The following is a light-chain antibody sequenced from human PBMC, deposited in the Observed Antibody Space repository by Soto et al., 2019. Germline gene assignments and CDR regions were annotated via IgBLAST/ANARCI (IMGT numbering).Light chain of an antibody. CDR1: SSDVGSYNL. Sequence: QSALPQPASVSGSPGQSITISCTGTSSDVGSYNLVSWYQQHPGKAPKLMIYEGSKRPSGVSNRFSGSKSGNTASLTISGLQAEDEADYYCCSYAGSSPVVFGGGTQLTVL. CDR2: EGS. V-gene: IGLV2-23*01. J-gene: IGLJ2*01. CDR3: CSYAGSSPVV.